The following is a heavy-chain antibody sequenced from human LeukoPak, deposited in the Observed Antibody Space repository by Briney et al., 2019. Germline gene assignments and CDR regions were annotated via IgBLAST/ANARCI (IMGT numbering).Heavy chain of an antibody. J-gene: IGHJ4*02. CDR3: AKTSYYDFWSGTSFDY. D-gene: IGHD3-3*01. CDR2: IRGSGGST. V-gene: IGHV3-23*01. CDR1: GFTFSSYA. Sequence: GGSLRLSRAASGFTFSSYAMSCVREAPGKRVECGSAIRGSGGSTYYADSLKGRFTISRDNYKNTLHLQMNSLRGEDTAVYYCAKTSYYDFWSGTSFDYWGQGTLVTVSS.